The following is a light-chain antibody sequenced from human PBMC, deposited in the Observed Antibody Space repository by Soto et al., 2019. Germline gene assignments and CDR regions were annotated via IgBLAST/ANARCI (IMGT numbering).Light chain of an antibody. Sequence: QSALTQPASVSGSPGQSITISCTGTSSDVGGYIYVSWYQQHPGKAPKLMIYDVTSRPSGVSYRFSGSKSGNTASLTISGLQPEDEADYYCSSYTTSGSYVFGTGTKVTVL. J-gene: IGLJ1*01. CDR2: DVT. CDR1: SSDVGGYIY. CDR3: SSYTTSGSYV. V-gene: IGLV2-14*01.